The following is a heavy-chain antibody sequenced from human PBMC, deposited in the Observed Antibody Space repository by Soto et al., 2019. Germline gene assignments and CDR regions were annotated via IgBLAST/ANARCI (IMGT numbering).Heavy chain of an antibody. J-gene: IGHJ6*02. CDR3: PRGGLWLGDGTPFYKYGIDV. CDR2: VYPGDSET. V-gene: IGHV5-51*01. D-gene: IGHD3-10*01. Sequence: GESLKISCKGSGYRFTAYWIGWVRQKPGEGPEWMGVVYPGDSETRYSPSFQGQVTISVDKSISTAYLQWSSLKTSDTAMYFCPRGGLWLGDGTPFYKYGIDVWGQGTTVTVSS. CDR1: GYRFTAYW.